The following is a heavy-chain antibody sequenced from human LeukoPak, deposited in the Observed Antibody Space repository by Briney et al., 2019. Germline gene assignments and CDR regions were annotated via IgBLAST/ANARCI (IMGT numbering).Heavy chain of an antibody. Sequence: SETLSLTCTVSGGSISSYYWSWIRQPPGKGLEWIGYIYYSGSTNYNPSLKSRVTISVDTSKNQFSLKLSSVTAADTAVCYCARSPDYGDYFDYWGQGTLVTVSS. J-gene: IGHJ4*02. CDR1: GGSISSYY. CDR3: ARSPDYGDYFDY. V-gene: IGHV4-59*01. D-gene: IGHD4-17*01. CDR2: IYYSGST.